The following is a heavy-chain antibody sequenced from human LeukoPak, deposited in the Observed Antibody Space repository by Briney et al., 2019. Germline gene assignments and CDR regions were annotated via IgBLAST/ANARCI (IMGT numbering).Heavy chain of an antibody. CDR3: ARDGPGTSMVRGVISEMFDY. D-gene: IGHD3-10*01. Sequence: GGSLRLSCAASGFTFSSYAMHWVRQAPGKGLEWVAVISYDGSNKYYADSVKGRFTISRDNSKNTLYLQMNSLRAEDTAVYYCARDGPGTSMVRGVISEMFDYWGQGTLVTVSS. J-gene: IGHJ4*02. CDR2: ISYDGSNK. CDR1: GFTFSSYA. V-gene: IGHV3-30*04.